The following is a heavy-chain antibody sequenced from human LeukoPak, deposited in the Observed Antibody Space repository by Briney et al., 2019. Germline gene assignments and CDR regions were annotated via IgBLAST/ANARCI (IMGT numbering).Heavy chain of an antibody. CDR2: IYYSGST. J-gene: IGHJ4*02. D-gene: IGHD1-26*01. CDR3: ARDSGSFDY. V-gene: IGHV4-59*01. CDR1: GGSTSSYY. Sequence: PSETLSLTCTVSGGSTSSYYWSWIRQPPGKGLEWIGYIYYSGSTNYNPSLKSRVTISVDTSKNQFSLKLSSVTAADTAVYYCARDSGSFDYWGQGTLVTVSS.